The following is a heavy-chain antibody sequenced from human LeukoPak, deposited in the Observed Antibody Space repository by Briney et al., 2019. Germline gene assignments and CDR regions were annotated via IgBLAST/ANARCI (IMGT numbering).Heavy chain of an antibody. CDR1: GFTFRSYG. Sequence: PGGSLRLSCAASGFTFRSYGMHWVRQAPGKGLEWGAFIWYDGSNKYYADSVKGRFPISRDNSKNPLYLQMNSLRAEDTAVYYCARGSAAAMGYYFDYWGQGTLVTVPS. CDR2: IWYDGSNK. J-gene: IGHJ4*02. CDR3: ARGSAAAMGYYFDY. V-gene: IGHV3-33*01. D-gene: IGHD6-13*01.